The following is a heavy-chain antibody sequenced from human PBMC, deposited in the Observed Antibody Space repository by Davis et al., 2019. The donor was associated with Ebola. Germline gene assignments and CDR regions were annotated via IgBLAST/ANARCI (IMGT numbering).Heavy chain of an antibody. D-gene: IGHD3-3*01. J-gene: IGHJ6*02. CDR2: IYYSGST. Sequence: SETLSLTCTVSGGSISSSSYYWGWIRQPPGKGLEWIGSIYYSGSTYYNPSLKSRVTISVDTSKNQSSLKLSSVTAADTAVYYCARLNDFWSGLFYGMDVWGQGTTVTVSS. CDR1: GGSISSSSYY. CDR3: ARLNDFWSGLFYGMDV. V-gene: IGHV4-39*01.